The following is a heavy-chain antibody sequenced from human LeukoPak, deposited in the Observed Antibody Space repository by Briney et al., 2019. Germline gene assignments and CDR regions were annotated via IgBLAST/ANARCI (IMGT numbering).Heavy chain of an antibody. D-gene: IGHD1-26*01. V-gene: IGHV4-39*07. CDR1: GGSISSSSYY. J-gene: IGHJ5*02. CDR3: ARVLGGSYSRFDP. CDR2: INYSGST. Sequence: PSETLSLTCTVSGGSISSSSYYWGWIRQPPGKGLEWIGSINYSGSTYYNPSLKSRVTISVDTSKNQFSLKLSSVTAADTAVYYCARVLGGSYSRFDPWGQGTLVTVSS.